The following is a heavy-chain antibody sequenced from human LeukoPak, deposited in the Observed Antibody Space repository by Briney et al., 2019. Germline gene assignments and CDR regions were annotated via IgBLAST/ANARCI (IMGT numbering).Heavy chain of an antibody. Sequence: GGSLRLSCAATGFTFSTYAMSWVRQAPGKGLEWVSTISGGGGSTYYADSVKGRFTISRDNYKNTLYLQMDSLRAEDTAMYYCAKSTTIRFFDYWGQGTLVTVSS. J-gene: IGHJ4*02. V-gene: IGHV3-23*01. CDR1: GFTFSTYA. D-gene: IGHD5/OR15-5a*01. CDR3: AKSTTIRFFDY. CDR2: ISGGGGST.